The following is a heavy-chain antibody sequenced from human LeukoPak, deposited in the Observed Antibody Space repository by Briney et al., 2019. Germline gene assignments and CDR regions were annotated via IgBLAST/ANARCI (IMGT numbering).Heavy chain of an antibody. CDR2: IYPHGDP. D-gene: IGHD6-19*01. CDR1: GFTFKNYA. V-gene: IGHV3-23*01. J-gene: IGHJ3*02. Sequence: GGSLRLSCTTSGFTFKNYAMTWVRQAPGKGLEWVSAIYPHGDPHYADSVKGRFTISRDNSKNSLYMQMETLRAEDTALYYCARAKLEPAGAGAFDIWGPGTVVTVSS. CDR3: ARAKLEPAGAGAFDI.